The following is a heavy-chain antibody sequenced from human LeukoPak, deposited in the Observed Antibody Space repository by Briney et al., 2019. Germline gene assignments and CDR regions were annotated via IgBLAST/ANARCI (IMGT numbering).Heavy chain of an antibody. CDR2: ISYDGSNK. J-gene: IGHJ4*02. CDR3: ARDSGYDLYYFDY. Sequence: PGRSLRLSCAASGFTFSSYAMHWVRQAPGKGLEWVAVISYDGSNKYYADSVKGRFTISRDNSKNTLYLQMNSLRAEDTAVYYCARDSGYDLYYFDYWGQGTLVTVSS. D-gene: IGHD5-12*01. V-gene: IGHV3-30*04. CDR1: GFTFSSYA.